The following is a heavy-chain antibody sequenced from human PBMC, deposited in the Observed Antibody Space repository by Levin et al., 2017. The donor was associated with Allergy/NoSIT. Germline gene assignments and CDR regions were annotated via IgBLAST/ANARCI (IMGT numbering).Heavy chain of an antibody. Sequence: NSSETLSLTCTVSGGCINNYFWSWIRQPPGKGLEWIGYIYYSGDTNYNPSLKSRVTMSVDTSKSQFSLKLTSVTAADTAMYYCARMGDTLLVDPFDYWGQGTLVTVSS. CDR2: IYYSGDT. D-gene: IGHD3-16*01. J-gene: IGHJ4*02. CDR1: GGCINNYF. CDR3: ARMGDTLLVDPFDY. V-gene: IGHV4-59*01.